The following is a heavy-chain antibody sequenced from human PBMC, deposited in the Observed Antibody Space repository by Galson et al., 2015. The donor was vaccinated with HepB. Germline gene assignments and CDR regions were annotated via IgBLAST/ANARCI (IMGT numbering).Heavy chain of an antibody. CDR3: ARVSLRFLEWLSPSDTNDY. J-gene: IGHJ4*02. Sequence: SVKVSCKASGYTFTSYGISWVRQAPGQGLEWMGWISAYNGNTNYAQKLQGRVTMTTDTSTSTAYMELRSLRSDDTAAYYCARVSLRFLEWLSPSDTNDYWGQGTLVTVSS. D-gene: IGHD3-3*01. V-gene: IGHV1-18*01. CDR1: GYTFTSYG. CDR2: ISAYNGNT.